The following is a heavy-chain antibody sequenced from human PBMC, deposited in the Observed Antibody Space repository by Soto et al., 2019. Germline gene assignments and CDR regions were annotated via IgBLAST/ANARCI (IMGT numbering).Heavy chain of an antibody. D-gene: IGHD2-2*03. J-gene: IGHJ6*02. CDR3: AINPLDADYYYGMDV. V-gene: IGHV3-21*01. CDR1: GFTFSSYS. CDR2: ISSSSSYI. Sequence: GGSLRLSCAASGFTFSSYSMNWVRQAPGKGLEWVSSISSSSSYIYYADSVKGRFTISRDNAKNSLYLQMNSLRAEDTAVYYCAINPLDADYYYGMDVWGQGTTVTGSS.